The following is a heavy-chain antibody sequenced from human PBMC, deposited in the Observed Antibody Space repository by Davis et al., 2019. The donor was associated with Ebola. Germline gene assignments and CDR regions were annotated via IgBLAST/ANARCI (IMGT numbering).Heavy chain of an antibody. CDR2: INAGNGNT. CDR1: GYTFTSYA. CDR3: ARFCSNTSCYGGYYYYGMDV. D-gene: IGHD2-2*01. Sequence: ASVKVSCKASGYTFTSYAMHWVRQAPGQRLEWMGWINAGNGNTKYSQKFQGRVTITRDTSASTAYMELSSLRSEDTAVYYCARFCSNTSCYGGYYYYGMDVWGQGTTVIVSS. J-gene: IGHJ6*02. V-gene: IGHV1-3*01.